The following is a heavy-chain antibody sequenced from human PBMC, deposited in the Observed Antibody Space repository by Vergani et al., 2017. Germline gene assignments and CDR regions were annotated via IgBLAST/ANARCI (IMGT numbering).Heavy chain of an antibody. CDR3: ARGSAGPFGYCFDY. CDR2: IWYDGSNK. V-gene: IGHV3-33*01. J-gene: IGHJ4*02. Sequence: QVQLVESGGGVVQPGRSLRLSCAASGFTFSSYGMHWVRQAPGKGLEWVAVIWYDGSNKYYADSVKGRLTISRDNSKNTLDLQMNSLRAEDTAVYYCARGSAGPFGYCFDYWGQGTLVTVSS. D-gene: IGHD3-16*01. CDR1: GFTFSSYG.